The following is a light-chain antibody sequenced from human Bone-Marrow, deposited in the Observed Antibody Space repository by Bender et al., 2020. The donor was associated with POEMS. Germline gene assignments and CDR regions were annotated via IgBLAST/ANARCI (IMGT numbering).Light chain of an antibody. CDR2: DVS. CDR1: GVGGYEF. CDR3: TAHAGQYMLV. Sequence: QSALTQPRSVSGSPGQSVTISCTGTGVGGYEFVSWYQQHPGKAPKLMVYDVSTRPSGVPDRFSGSKSGNTASLRISGLQAEDEAEYYCTAHAGQYMLVFGTGTKVTVL. V-gene: IGLV2-11*01. J-gene: IGLJ1*01.